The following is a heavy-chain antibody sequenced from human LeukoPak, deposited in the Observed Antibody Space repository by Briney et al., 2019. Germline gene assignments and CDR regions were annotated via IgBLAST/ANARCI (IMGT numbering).Heavy chain of an antibody. Sequence: GGSLRLSCAASGFTFSSFGMSWVRQAPGKGLERVSAISAGGGATYYADSVKGRSTISRDNSKSTVYLQMNSLRAEDTAVYYCARDPGYGGNSDWGQGTLVAVSS. CDR3: ARDPGYGGNSD. CDR2: ISAGGGAT. J-gene: IGHJ4*02. V-gene: IGHV3-23*01. D-gene: IGHD4-23*01. CDR1: GFTFSSFG.